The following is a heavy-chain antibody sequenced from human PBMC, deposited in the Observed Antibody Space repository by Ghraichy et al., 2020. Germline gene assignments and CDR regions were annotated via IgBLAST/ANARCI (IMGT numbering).Heavy chain of an antibody. CDR3: ARVGIPYYYGMDV. CDR2: IYYSGST. CDR1: GGSISSGGHY. D-gene: IGHD7-27*01. Sequence: SETLSLTCTVSGGSISSGGHYWSWIRQHPGKGLEWIGYIYYSGSTYYNPSLKSRVTISVDTSKNQFSLKLSSVTAADTAVYYCARVGIPYYYGMDVWGQGTTVTVSS. J-gene: IGHJ6*02. V-gene: IGHV4-31*03.